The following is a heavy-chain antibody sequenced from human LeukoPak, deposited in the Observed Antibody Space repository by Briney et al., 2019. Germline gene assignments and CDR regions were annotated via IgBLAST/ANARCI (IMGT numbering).Heavy chain of an antibody. CDR1: GFIFSGYG. V-gene: IGHV3-30*02. Sequence: GGFLRLSCAASGFIFSGYGMHWFRQAPGKGLEWVAFIRDDGSNKYYADSVKGRFTISRDNSKNTLYLQMNSLGAEDTAVYYCGKGGYYGSGSYSNTPFDYWGQGTLVTVSS. J-gene: IGHJ4*02. CDR3: GKGGYYGSGSYSNTPFDY. CDR2: IRDDGSNK. D-gene: IGHD3-10*01.